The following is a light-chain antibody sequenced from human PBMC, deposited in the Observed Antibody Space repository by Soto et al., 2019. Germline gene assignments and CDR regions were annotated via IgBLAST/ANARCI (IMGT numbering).Light chain of an antibody. CDR1: QSVSGF. CDR3: QQRGSWPPT. V-gene: IGKV3-11*01. J-gene: IGKJ5*01. Sequence: EVVLTQSPATLSLSPGESPTLSCSADQSVSGFLGWYQQKLGRXHRXXIHDTSNRATGVPARFSGSGSGTDFTITISSLEPEDFAVYYCQQRGSWPPTFGQGTRLEIK. CDR2: DTS.